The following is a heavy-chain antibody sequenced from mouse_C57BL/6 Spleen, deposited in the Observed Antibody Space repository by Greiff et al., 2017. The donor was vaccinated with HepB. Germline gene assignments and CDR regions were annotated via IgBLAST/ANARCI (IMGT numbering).Heavy chain of an antibody. CDR1: GYTFTDYY. CDR3: ARSGYRVMVTTGYFDV. J-gene: IGHJ1*03. V-gene: IGHV1-26*01. CDR2: INPNNGGT. Sequence: VQLQQSGPELVKPGASVKISCKASGYTFTDYYMNWVKQSHGKSLEWIGDINPNNGGTSYNQKFKGKATLTVDKSSSTAYMELRSLTSEDSAVYYCARSGYRVMVTTGYFDVWGTGTTVTVSS. D-gene: IGHD2-2*01.